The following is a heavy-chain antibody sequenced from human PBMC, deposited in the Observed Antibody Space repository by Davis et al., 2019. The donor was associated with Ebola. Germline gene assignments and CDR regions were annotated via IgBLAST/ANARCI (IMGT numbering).Heavy chain of an antibody. CDR2: MKSNSDGGTT. V-gene: IGHV3-15*01. Sequence: GESLKISCAASGFVFRNYVMSWVRQAPGKGLELVGRMKSNSDGGTTDYAAPVKGRFTISRDDSKNTLYLQMNSLKTEDTAVYYCTFYGEDTGYWGQGTLVTVSS. D-gene: IGHD3-10*01. J-gene: IGHJ4*02. CDR1: GFVFRNYV. CDR3: TFYGEDTGY.